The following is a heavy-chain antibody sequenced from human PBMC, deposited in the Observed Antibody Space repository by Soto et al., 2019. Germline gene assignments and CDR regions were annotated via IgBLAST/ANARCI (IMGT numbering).Heavy chain of an antibody. Sequence: SETLSLTCTVSGGSISSGHYYWSWIRQHPGKGLEWIGYIFYSGSAYYNPSLKSRVTISVDTSKNQFSLKLSSVTAADTAVYYCARDPRDYGGNWFDPWGQGTLVTVSS. D-gene: IGHD4-17*01. CDR1: GGSISSGHYY. V-gene: IGHV4-31*03. J-gene: IGHJ5*02. CDR3: ARDPRDYGGNWFDP. CDR2: IFYSGSA.